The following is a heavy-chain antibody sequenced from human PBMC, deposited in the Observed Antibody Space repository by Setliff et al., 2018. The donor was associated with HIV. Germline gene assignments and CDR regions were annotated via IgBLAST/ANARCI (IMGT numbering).Heavy chain of an antibody. CDR1: GFTFSSYG. V-gene: IGHV3-30*18. D-gene: IGHD7-27*01. J-gene: IGHJ3*01. Sequence: GESLKISCAASGFTFSSYGMHWVRQAPGKGLEWVSLKSYDGSNKYYADSVKGRFSISRDNPKNTVYLQMNSLRAEDTALYYCAKIPHTGDSAYDVWGQGTMVTVSS. CDR2: KSYDGSNK. CDR3: AKIPHTGDSAYDV.